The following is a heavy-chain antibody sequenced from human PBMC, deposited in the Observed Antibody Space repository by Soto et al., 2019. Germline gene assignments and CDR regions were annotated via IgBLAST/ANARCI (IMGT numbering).Heavy chain of an antibody. J-gene: IGHJ6*02. Sequence: QVLLQESGPGLVKPSEALSLTCSVSGGSISSYYWSWIRQPAGTGLEWIGRISTSGTTTYNPSLKSRVTMSVYTSKNQCSLKLSSVTAADTAVYYCARGGGRDSRSMYYYTGMDVWGQGTTVIVSS. D-gene: IGHD6-6*01. V-gene: IGHV4-4*07. CDR2: ISTSGTT. CDR3: ARGGGRDSRSMYYYTGMDV. CDR1: GGSISSYY.